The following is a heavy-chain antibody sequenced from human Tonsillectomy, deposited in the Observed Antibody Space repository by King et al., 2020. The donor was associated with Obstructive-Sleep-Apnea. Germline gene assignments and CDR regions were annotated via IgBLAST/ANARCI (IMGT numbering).Heavy chain of an antibody. V-gene: IGHV3-30-3*01. CDR3: AGCPEGSSGSYFDY. CDR1: GFTFSSYT. D-gene: IGHD3-3*01. CDR2: ISYDGSNK. J-gene: IGHJ4*02. Sequence: VQLVESGGGVVQPGRSLRLSCAASGFTFSSYTMHWVRQAPGKGLEWVAVISYDGSNKYYADSVKGRFTISRDNSKNTLYLQMNILRAEDTAVYYCAGCPEGSSGSYFDYWGQGTLVTVSS.